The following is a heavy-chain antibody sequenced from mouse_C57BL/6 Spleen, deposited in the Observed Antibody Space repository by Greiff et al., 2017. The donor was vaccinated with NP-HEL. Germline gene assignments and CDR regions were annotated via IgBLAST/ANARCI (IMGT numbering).Heavy chain of an antibody. D-gene: IGHD1-1*01. CDR2: ISSGSSTI. CDR1: GFTFSDYG. Sequence: EVTVVESGGGLVKPGGSLKLSCAASGFTFSDYGMHWVRQAPEKGLEWVAYISSGSSTIYYADTVKGRFTISRDNAKNTLFLQMTSLRSEDTAMYYGALFITTVEGYFDYWGQGTTLTVSS. CDR3: ALFITTVEGYFDY. J-gene: IGHJ2*01. V-gene: IGHV5-17*01.